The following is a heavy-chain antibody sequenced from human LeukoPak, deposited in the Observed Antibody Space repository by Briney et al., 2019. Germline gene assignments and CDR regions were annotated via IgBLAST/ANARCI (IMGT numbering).Heavy chain of an antibody. CDR2: IYHTGST. CDR1: GGSITSSNW. Sequence: PSETLSLTCAVSGGSITSSNWWSWVRQPPGKGLEWIGEIYHTGSTYYNPSLKSRVTISVDTSKNQFSLKLSSVTAADTAVYYCARLDSSGYYSAYYFDYWGQGTLVTVSS. J-gene: IGHJ4*02. CDR3: ARLDSSGYYSAYYFDY. D-gene: IGHD3-22*01. V-gene: IGHV4-4*02.